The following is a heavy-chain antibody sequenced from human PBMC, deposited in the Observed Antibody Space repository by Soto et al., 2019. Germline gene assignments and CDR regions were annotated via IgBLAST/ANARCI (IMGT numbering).Heavy chain of an antibody. CDR1: GGSISPYY. D-gene: IGHD1-20*01. CDR2: IYYTGST. Sequence: QVHLQESGPGLVKPSETLSLTCIVSGGSISPYYWSWIRQPPGRGLEWIGNIYYTGSTNYNTSLRGRVTISLDTSKNQFSLTLASVTAAGTAFYYCARVITALDSWGQGTLVTVS. J-gene: IGHJ4*02. CDR3: ARVITALDS. V-gene: IGHV4-59*12.